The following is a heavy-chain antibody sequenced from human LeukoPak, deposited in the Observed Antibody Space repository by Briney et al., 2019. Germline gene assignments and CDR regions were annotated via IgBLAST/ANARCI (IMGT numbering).Heavy chain of an antibody. J-gene: IGHJ6*04. D-gene: IGHD2-2*01. CDR1: GFTSSAFW. Sequence: GESLRLSCVASGFTSSAFWMSWVRRPPGKGLEWVASIREDGSEREYVDSGKGRFGIFRDNAKNSVSLQMKSLRAEDTAVYYCATFAGVVPGGLLLGGKGTTDIVST. V-gene: IGHV3-7*01. CDR2: IREDGSER. CDR3: ATFAGVVPGGLLL.